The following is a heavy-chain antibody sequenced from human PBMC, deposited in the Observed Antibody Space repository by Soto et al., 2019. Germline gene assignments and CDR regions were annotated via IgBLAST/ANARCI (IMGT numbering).Heavy chain of an antibody. Sequence: EVQLVESGGVLVQPGGSLRVSCAASGFTFSTSWMNWVRQAPGKGLEWVANINGDGSEEYYVDSVRGQFTISRDNVKNSLFLQINSLRAEDTAVYYCAAGFPPDYWGQGTLVTVSS. J-gene: IGHJ4*02. CDR2: INGDGSEE. CDR3: AAGFPPDY. D-gene: IGHD3-10*01. V-gene: IGHV3-7*01. CDR1: GFTFSTSW.